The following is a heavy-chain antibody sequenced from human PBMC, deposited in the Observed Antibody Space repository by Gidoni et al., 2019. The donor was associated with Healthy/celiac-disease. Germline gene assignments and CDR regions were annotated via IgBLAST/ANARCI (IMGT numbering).Heavy chain of an antibody. CDR1: GGSISSGGYY. V-gene: IGHV4-31*03. J-gene: IGHJ3*02. CDR2: IYYSGST. CDR3: ARGSDSSWYDAFDI. Sequence: QVQLQESGPGLVKPSQTLSLTCTVSGGSISSGGYYWSWLRQPPGKGLEWIGYIYYSGSTYYNPSLKSRVTISVDTSKNQFSLKLSSVTAADTAVYYCARGSDSSWYDAFDIWGQGTMVTVSS. D-gene: IGHD6-13*01.